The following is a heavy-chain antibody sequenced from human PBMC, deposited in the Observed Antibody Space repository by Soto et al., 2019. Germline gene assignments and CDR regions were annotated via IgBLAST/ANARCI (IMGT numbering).Heavy chain of an antibody. V-gene: IGHV3-30*18. CDR2: ISYDGSNK. Sequence: GGSLRLSCAASGFTFSSYGMHWVRQAPGKGLEWVAVISYDGSNKYYPDSVKGRFTISRDNSKNTLYLQMNSLRAEDTAVYYCAKDYHPYDFWTEYAMDVWGQGTTVTVSS. D-gene: IGHD3-3*01. J-gene: IGHJ6*02. CDR3: AKDYHPYDFWTEYAMDV. CDR1: GFTFSSYG.